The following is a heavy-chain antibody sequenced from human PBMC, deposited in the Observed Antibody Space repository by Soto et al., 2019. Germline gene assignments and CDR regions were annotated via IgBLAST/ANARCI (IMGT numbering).Heavy chain of an antibody. CDR2: ISSSSSNI. CDR3: ARHPPCHPDYGSTNRAFDL. CDR1: EFSFSDYS. D-gene: IGHD3-10*01. V-gene: IGHV3-21*01. J-gene: IGHJ3*01. Sequence: EVQLVESGGGLVKPGGSLRLSCAASEFSFSDYSMNWVRQAPGKGLEWVSSISSSSSNINYADSVKGRFSISRDNAKKLFFLQMNSLRVEDTAVYFCARHPPCHPDYGSTNRAFDLGGQGTMVTVSS.